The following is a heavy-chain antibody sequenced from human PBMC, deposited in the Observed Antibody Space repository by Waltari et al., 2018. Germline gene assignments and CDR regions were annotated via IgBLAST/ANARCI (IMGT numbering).Heavy chain of an antibody. J-gene: IGHJ4*02. CDR3: AREGYDFWSGRGLPFDY. Sequence: QEQLQESGPGLVKPSETLSLTCTVSGGSISSYYWSWIRQPAGKGLEWIGRIYTSGSTNYNPSLKSRVTMSVDTSKNQFSLKLSSVTAADTAVYYCAREGYDFWSGRGLPFDYWGQGTLVTVSS. CDR1: GGSISSYY. V-gene: IGHV4-4*07. D-gene: IGHD3-3*01. CDR2: IYTSGST.